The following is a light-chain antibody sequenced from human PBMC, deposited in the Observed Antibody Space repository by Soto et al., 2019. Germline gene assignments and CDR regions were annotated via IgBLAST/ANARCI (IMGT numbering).Light chain of an antibody. CDR3: QHDDTYWT. Sequence: DIPMTQSPSTLSASVGDRVTITCRASQSISSWLAWYQQKPGRATKLLIYKASSLDSGVPSRFSGSGAWTDFTPTISRLQPDYFVNYYRQHDDTYWTFGQGTKVEIK. CDR2: KAS. CDR1: QSISSW. J-gene: IGKJ1*01. V-gene: IGKV1-5*03.